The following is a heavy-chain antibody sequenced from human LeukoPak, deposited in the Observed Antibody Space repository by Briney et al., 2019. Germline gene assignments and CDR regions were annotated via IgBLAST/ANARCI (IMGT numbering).Heavy chain of an antibody. CDR3: ARVVYYDSSGYFDN. Sequence: SVKVSCKASGGTFSSYAISWVRLAPGQGLEWMGRIIPILGIANYAQKFQGRVTITADKSTSTAYMELSSLRSDDTAVYYCARVVYYDSSGYFDNWGQGTLVTVSS. CDR1: GGTFSSYA. V-gene: IGHV1-69*04. CDR2: IIPILGIA. D-gene: IGHD3-22*01. J-gene: IGHJ4*02.